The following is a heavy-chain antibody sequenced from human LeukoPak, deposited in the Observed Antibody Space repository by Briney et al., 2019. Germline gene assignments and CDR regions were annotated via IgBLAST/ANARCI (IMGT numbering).Heavy chain of an antibody. CDR2: IKQDGTEK. D-gene: IGHD1-1*01. CDR1: GFTFTTYW. CDR3: ARAWNDVPYYYYMDV. Sequence: GGSLRLSCAASGFTFTTYWMSWVRQAPGKGLEWVANIKQDGTEKYYVDSVKGRFTISRDNAKNSLYLQMNSLRAEDTAVYYCARAWNDVPYYYYMDVWGKGTTVTISS. J-gene: IGHJ6*03. V-gene: IGHV3-7*01.